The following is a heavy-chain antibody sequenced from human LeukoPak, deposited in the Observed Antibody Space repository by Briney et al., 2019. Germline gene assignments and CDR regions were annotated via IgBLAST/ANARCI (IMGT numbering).Heavy chain of an antibody. CDR2: IYYDGSIR. CDR3: AKVRDRFENLDY. Sequence: PGGSLRLSCAASGFTFSSYGMHWARQAPGNGLQCVAVIYYDGSIRYYADSEKGRFTISRDNSKNTLHLQMHSLRAEDTAVYYCAKVRDRFENLDYWGQGTLVTVSS. J-gene: IGHJ4*02. CDR1: GFTFSSYG. V-gene: IGHV3-33*06. D-gene: IGHD3-10*01.